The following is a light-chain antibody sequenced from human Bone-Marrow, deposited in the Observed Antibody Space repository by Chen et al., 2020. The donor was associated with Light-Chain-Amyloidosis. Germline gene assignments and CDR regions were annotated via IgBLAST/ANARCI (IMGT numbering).Light chain of an antibody. CDR3: QVWDRSSDRPV. J-gene: IGLJ3*02. V-gene: IGLV3-21*02. CDR1: NIGSTS. CDR2: DDM. Sequence: SYVLTQPSSVSVAPGQTATIACGGNNIGSTSVHWYHQTPGQAPLLVVYDDMDRPSGIPERLSGSTSGNTATLTISRVEAGDEADYYCQVWDRSSDRPVFGGVTNLSVL.